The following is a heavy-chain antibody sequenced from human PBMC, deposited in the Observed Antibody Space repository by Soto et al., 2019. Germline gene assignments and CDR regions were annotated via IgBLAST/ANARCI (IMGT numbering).Heavy chain of an antibody. V-gene: IGHV3-33*01. J-gene: IGHJ4*02. CDR2: IWYDGSNK. Sequence: QVQLVESGGGVVQPGRSLRLSCAASGFTFSSYGMHWVRQAPGKGLEWVAVIWYDGSNKYYADSVKGRFTISRDNSKNTLYLKMNSLRAEDTAVYYCARSRSSSWDGYFDYWGQGTLVTVSS. D-gene: IGHD6-13*01. CDR1: GFTFSSYG. CDR3: ARSRSSSWDGYFDY.